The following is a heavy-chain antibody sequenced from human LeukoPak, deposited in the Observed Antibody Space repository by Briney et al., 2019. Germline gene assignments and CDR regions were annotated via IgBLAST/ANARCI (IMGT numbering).Heavy chain of an antibody. D-gene: IGHD3-22*01. J-gene: IGHJ4*02. V-gene: IGHV1-2*02. CDR3: ARGPPTRVVVITTGDFDY. CDR1: GYTFTGYY. Sequence: ASVKVSCKASGYTFTGYYIHWVRQAPGQGLEWMGWSNPNSGVTKFAQKFQGRVTVTRDTSISTAYMEMRRLRPDDRAVYFCARGPPTRVVVITTGDFDYWGQGTLVTVSS. CDR2: SNPNSGVT.